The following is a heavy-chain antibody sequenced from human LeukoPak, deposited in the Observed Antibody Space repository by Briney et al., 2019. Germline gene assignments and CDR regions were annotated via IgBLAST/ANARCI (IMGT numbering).Heavy chain of an antibody. J-gene: IGHJ4*02. CDR3: ARARRDSSGAFSFFDY. CDR2: ISSSSSYI. Sequence: GGSLRLSCAASGFTFSSYSMNWVRQAPGKGLEWVSSISSSSSYIYYADSVKGRFTTSRDNAKNSLYLQMNSLRAEDTAVYYCARARRDSSGAFSFFDYWGQGTLVTVSS. V-gene: IGHV3-21*01. D-gene: IGHD6-19*01. CDR1: GFTFSSYS.